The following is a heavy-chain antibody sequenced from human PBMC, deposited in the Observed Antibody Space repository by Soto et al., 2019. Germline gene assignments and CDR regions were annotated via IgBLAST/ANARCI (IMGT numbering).Heavy chain of an antibody. D-gene: IGHD6-19*01. Sequence: PGGSLRLSCAASGFTFSSYAMSWVRQAPGKGLEWVSAISGSGGSTYYADSVKGRLTISRDNSKNTLYLQMNSLRAEDTAVYYCAKAGSSGWVYYYYGMDVWGQGTTVTVSS. CDR1: GFTFSSYA. V-gene: IGHV3-23*01. J-gene: IGHJ6*02. CDR3: AKAGSSGWVYYYYGMDV. CDR2: ISGSGGST.